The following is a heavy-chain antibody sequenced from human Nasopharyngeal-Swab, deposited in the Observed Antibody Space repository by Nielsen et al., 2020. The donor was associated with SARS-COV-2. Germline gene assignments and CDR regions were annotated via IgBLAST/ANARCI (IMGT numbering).Heavy chain of an antibody. CDR3: ARLSNWYFDL. Sequence: SETLSLTCTVSGGSTSSSSYYWGWIRQPPGKGLEWIGSIYYSGSTYYNPSIKSRVTISEDTSKNQFSLNLSSVTAADTAVYYCARLSNWYFDLWGRGTLVTVSS. J-gene: IGHJ2*01. CDR2: IYYSGST. CDR1: GGSTSSSSYY. V-gene: IGHV4-39*01.